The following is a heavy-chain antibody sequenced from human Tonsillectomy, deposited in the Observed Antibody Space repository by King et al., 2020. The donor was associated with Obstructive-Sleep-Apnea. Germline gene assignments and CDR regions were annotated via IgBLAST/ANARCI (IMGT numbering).Heavy chain of an antibody. V-gene: IGHV4-59*01. D-gene: IGHD6-19*01. J-gene: IGHJ4*02. CDR1: GASISGYF. CDR2: MSSRGNT. Sequence: VQLQESGPGLVKPSETLSLTCSVSGASISGYFWIWIRQPPGEGLQWIGFMSSRGNTIYNPSLNSRVTISIDTSRNPFSLKLNYVTTADTAVYYCARDLGNGWGYFDSWGQGTLVTVSS. CDR3: ARDLGNGWGYFDS.